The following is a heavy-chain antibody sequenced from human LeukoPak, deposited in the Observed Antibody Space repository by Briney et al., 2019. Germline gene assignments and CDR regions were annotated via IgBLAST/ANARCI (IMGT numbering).Heavy chain of an antibody. CDR3: ARGDTVGYYFDY. D-gene: IGHD5-12*01. J-gene: IGHJ4*02. CDR2: INHSGST. V-gene: IGHV4-34*01. CDR1: GGSFSGYY. Sequence: SETLSLTCAVYGGSFSGYYWSWIRQPPGKGLEWIGEINHSGSTDYDPSLKSRVTISVDTSKNQFSLKLSSVTAADTAVYYCARGDTVGYYFDYWGQGTLVTVSS.